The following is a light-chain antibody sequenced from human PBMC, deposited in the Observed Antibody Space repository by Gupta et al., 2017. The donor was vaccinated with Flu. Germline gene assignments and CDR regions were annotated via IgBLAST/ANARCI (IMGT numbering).Light chain of an antibody. Sequence: GQTVRITCQGDSLRGYYASWYQQKPGQTPVLVIYGKNNRPSGIPDRFSGSSSGSTASLTITGAQAEDEADYYCNSRDSSSPHYVFGTGTKDTVL. V-gene: IGLV3-19*01. CDR1: SLRGYY. CDR2: GKN. CDR3: NSRDSSSPHYV. J-gene: IGLJ1*01.